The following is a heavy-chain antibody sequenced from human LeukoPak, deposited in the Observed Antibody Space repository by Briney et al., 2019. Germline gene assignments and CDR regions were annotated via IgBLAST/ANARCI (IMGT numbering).Heavy chain of an antibody. CDR2: ISSSGSTI. Sequence: GGTLRLSCAASGFTFSSYEMNGVRQAPGRGREWVSYISSSGSTIYYADSVKGRFTISRDNAKNSLYPQMTSLRAEDTAVYYCAREGYSYGQIYCSFGMDVWGQGTTVTVSS. V-gene: IGHV3-48*03. CDR3: AREGYSYGQIYCSFGMDV. J-gene: IGHJ6*02. CDR1: GFTFSSYE. D-gene: IGHD5-18*01.